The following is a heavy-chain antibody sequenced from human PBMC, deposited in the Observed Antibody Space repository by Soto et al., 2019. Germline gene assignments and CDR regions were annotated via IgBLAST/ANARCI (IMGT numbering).Heavy chain of an antibody. Sequence: SETLSLTCTVSGGSISSYYWSWIRQPPGEGLEWIGYIYYSGSTNYNPSLKSRVTISVDTSKNQFSLKLSSVTAADTAVYYCARGSTRKNWFDPWGPGPLVTVSS. CDR2: IYYSGST. V-gene: IGHV4-59*01. J-gene: IGHJ5*02. CDR1: GGSISSYY. D-gene: IGHD2-2*01. CDR3: ARGSTRKNWFDP.